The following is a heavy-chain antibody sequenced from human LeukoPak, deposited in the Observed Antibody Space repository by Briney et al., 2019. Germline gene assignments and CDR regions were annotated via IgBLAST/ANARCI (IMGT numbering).Heavy chain of an antibody. D-gene: IGHD6-19*01. J-gene: IGHJ5*02. Sequence: ASVKVSCKASGYTFTGYYMHWVRQAPGQGLEWMGWINPNSGGTNYAQKFQGWVTMTRDTSISTAYMELCRLRSDDTAVYYCAREGVAGPRYNWFDPWGLGTLVTVFS. V-gene: IGHV1-2*04. CDR1: GYTFTGYY. CDR3: AREGVAGPRYNWFDP. CDR2: INPNSGGT.